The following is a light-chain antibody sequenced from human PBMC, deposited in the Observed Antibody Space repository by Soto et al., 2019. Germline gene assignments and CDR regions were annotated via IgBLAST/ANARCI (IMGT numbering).Light chain of an antibody. V-gene: IGLV2-23*01. CDR2: EGS. Sequence: QSVLTQPASVSGSPGQSITISCTGTSSDVGSYNLVSWYQQHPGKAPKLMIYEGSKRPSGVSNRFSGSKSGNTASLTISGVQAEDEADYYCCSYAGFGVVFGGGTKVTVL. CDR3: CSYAGFGVV. CDR1: SSDVGSYNL. J-gene: IGLJ2*01.